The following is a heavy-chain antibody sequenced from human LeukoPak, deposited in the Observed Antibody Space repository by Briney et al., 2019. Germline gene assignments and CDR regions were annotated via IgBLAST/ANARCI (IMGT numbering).Heavy chain of an antibody. CDR1: GYTFTTFW. Sequence: GESLKISCKASGYTFTTFWIGWVRQMPGKGLEWMGIIYPRDSDTRYSPSFQGHVTISADRSISTAYLQWSSLKASDTAIYYCARPYDPGNMYYSTSELDYWGHGTLVTVSS. D-gene: IGHD3-10*01. V-gene: IGHV5-51*01. CDR2: IYPRDSDT. CDR3: ARPYDPGNMYYSTSELDY. J-gene: IGHJ4*01.